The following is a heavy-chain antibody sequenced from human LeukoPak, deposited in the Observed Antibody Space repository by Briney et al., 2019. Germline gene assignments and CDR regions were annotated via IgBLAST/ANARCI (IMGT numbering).Heavy chain of an antibody. CDR1: GFTFSTYA. CDR3: ARVGGSGSSLYYFGY. V-gene: IGHV3-30-3*01. D-gene: IGHD3-10*01. CDR2: MSYDGSLK. J-gene: IGHJ4*02. Sequence: PGRSLRLSCAASGFTFSTYAMHWVRQAPGKGRGWVGIMSYDGSLKYYADSVKGRFTISRDNSKNTLYLQMNSLRAEDTAVYYCARVGGSGSSLYYFGYWGQGTLVTVSS.